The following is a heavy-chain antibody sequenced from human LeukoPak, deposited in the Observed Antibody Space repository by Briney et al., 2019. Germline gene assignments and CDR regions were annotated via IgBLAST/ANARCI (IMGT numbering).Heavy chain of an antibody. CDR3: ATASRGWYDY. Sequence: GGSLRLSCAASGFTFSSYAMSWVRQAPGKGLEWVSVINNNGGTTYYADSVKGRFTISRDNSKNTLSLQVNSLRAKDTAVYYCATASRGWYDYWGQGTLLTVSS. CDR1: GFTFSSYA. V-gene: IGHV3-23*01. CDR2: INNNGGTT. J-gene: IGHJ4*02. D-gene: IGHD6-19*01.